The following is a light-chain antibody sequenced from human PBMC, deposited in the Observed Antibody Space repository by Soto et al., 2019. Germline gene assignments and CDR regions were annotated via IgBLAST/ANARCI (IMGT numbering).Light chain of an antibody. CDR2: GAS. CDR3: QEYGSSPLT. V-gene: IGKV3-20*01. J-gene: IGKJ4*01. CDR1: QSVSSSY. Sequence: EIVLTQSPGTLSLSPGERATLSCRASQSVSSSYLAWYQQKPGQAPRLLIYGASSRSTGIPDRFSGSGSGTDFTLTISRLEPEDFEVYYCQEYGSSPLTFGGGNKVEIK.